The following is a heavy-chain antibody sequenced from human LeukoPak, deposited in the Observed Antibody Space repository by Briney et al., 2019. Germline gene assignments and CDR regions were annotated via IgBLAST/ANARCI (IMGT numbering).Heavy chain of an antibody. V-gene: IGHV3-30*02. J-gene: IGHJ4*02. CDR1: GFTFSSYG. CDR3: ARAEGYGGELDS. CDR2: IRYDGSNK. D-gene: IGHD4-23*01. Sequence: GGSLRLSCAASGFTFSSYGMHWVRQAPGKGLEWVAFIRYDGSNKYYADSVKGRFTISRENSKNRLYLQMNSLRAEDTAAYYCARAEGYGGELDSWGQGTLVTVSS.